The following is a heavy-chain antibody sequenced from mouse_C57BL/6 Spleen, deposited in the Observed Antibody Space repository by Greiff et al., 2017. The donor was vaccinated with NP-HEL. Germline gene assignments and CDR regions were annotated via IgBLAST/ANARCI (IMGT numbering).Heavy chain of an antibody. D-gene: IGHD4-1*01. CDR2: ISGGGGNT. Sequence: EVQRVESGGGLVKPGGSLKLSCAASGFTFSSYTMSWVRQTPEKRLEWVATISGGGGNTYYPDSVKGRFTISRDNAKNTLYLQMSSLRSEDTALYYCASELGGVFWFAYWGQGTLVTVSA. V-gene: IGHV5-9*01. CDR1: GFTFSSYT. J-gene: IGHJ3*01. CDR3: ASELGGVFWFAY.